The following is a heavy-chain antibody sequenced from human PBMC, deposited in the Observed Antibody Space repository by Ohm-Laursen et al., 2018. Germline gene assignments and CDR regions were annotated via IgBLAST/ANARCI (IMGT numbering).Heavy chain of an antibody. Sequence: LSLTCAVYGGSFSNYYWSWIRQPPGKGLEWVAVISYDGSNKYYADSVKGRFTISRDNSKNTLYLQMNSLRAEDTAAYYCARTFRDYYYYGMDVWGQGTTVTVSS. J-gene: IGHJ6*02. CDR1: GGSFSNYY. D-gene: IGHD3-10*01. CDR3: ARTFRDYYYYGMDV. CDR2: ISYDGSNK. V-gene: IGHV3-30*03.